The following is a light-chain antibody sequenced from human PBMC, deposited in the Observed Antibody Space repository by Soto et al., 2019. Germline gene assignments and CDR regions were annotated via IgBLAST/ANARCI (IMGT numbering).Light chain of an antibody. CDR1: QSISSN. CDR2: RTS. V-gene: IGKV3-15*01. CDR3: QQYNKYPRT. J-gene: IGKJ1*01. Sequence: EIVMTQSPATLSVSTGERATLSCRASQSISSNLAWYQQKPGQAPRLLMFRTSSRATGFPARFSGSGSGTAFTVSICSLQSEDFAVYYCQQYNKYPRTFGQGTKVDIK.